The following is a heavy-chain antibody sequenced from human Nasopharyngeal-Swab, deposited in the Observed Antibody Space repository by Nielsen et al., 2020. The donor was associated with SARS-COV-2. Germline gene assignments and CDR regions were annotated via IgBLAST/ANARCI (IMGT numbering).Heavy chain of an antibody. CDR3: TREVMRTHDY. Sequence: GESLKISCAASGFTFSNYWMHWVRQAPGKGLVWVSRINTDGSSTMYADSVKGRFTISRDNAKNTLYLQMNSLSAEDTAVYYCTREVMRTHDYWGQGTLVTVSS. V-gene: IGHV3-74*03. CDR1: GFTFSNYW. J-gene: IGHJ4*02. D-gene: IGHD2-21*01. CDR2: INTDGSST.